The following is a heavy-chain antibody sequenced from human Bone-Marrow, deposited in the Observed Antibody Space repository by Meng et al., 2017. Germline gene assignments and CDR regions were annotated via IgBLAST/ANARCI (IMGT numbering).Heavy chain of an antibody. CDR3: ASWYGES. V-gene: IGHV6-1*01. CDR2: TYYRSQWQS. Sequence: QVQLQQSGPRLLKPSQTPPLTCALSGDSVSGNRALWHWVRQSPSRGLEWLGHTYYRSQWQSHYGASVKSRISIYADTSRNQFSLILNSVTPEDTAVYYCASWYGESWGQGTLVTVSS. J-gene: IGHJ4*02. D-gene: IGHD3-10*01. CDR1: GDSVSGNRAL.